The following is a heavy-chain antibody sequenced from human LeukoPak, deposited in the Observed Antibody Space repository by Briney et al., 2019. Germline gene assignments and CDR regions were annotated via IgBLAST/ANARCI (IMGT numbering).Heavy chain of an antibody. Sequence: GGSLRLSCAASGFTFSSCTMNWIRQAPGKGLEWVSGISDSGDRTHYADSVKGRFTVSRDNSKNTMYLQMNSPRAEDTAVYYCATLPGGYLPPDCWGQGTLVTVSS. CDR3: ATLPGGYLPPDC. J-gene: IGHJ4*02. CDR1: GFTFSSCT. CDR2: ISDSGDRT. V-gene: IGHV3-23*01. D-gene: IGHD1-1*01.